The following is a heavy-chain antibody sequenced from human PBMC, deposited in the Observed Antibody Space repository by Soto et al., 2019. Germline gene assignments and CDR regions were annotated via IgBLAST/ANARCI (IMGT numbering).Heavy chain of an antibody. CDR3: ASFRWVTPIAEYFQH. J-gene: IGHJ1*01. V-gene: IGHV3-23*01. Sequence: PGGSLRLSCAASGFTFSSYAMSWVRQAPGKGLEWVSAISGSGGSTYYADSVKGRFTISRDNSKNTLYLQMNSLRAEDTAVYYCASFRWVTPIAEYFQHWGQGTLVTVSS. D-gene: IGHD2-21*02. CDR2: ISGSGGST. CDR1: GFTFSSYA.